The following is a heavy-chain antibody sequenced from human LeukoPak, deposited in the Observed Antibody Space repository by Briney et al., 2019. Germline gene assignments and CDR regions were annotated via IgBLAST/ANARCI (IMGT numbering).Heavy chain of an antibody. CDR3: ARLKFYDSTGYTPGYYMDV. CDR2: IYHSGST. D-gene: IGHD3-22*01. Sequence: SETLSLTCTVSGGSIISYYWSWVRQSAGKGLEWIGRIYHSGSTEYTTSLKSRVTMSVDMSKKQFSLKLTSVTAADRAVYFCARLKFYDSTGYTPGYYMDVWGKGATVTVSS. J-gene: IGHJ6*03. CDR1: GGSIISYY. V-gene: IGHV4-4*07.